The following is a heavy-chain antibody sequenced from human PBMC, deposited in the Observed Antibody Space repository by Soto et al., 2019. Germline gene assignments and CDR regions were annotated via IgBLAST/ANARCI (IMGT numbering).Heavy chain of an antibody. CDR2: IWYDGSNK. Sequence: GGSLRLSCAASGFTFSSYGMHWVRQAPGKGLEWVAVIWYDGSNKYYADSVKGRFTISRDNSKNTLYLQMNSLRAEDTAVYYCARDTHSSGPRDYYYYGMDVWGQGTTVTVSS. V-gene: IGHV3-33*01. J-gene: IGHJ6*02. D-gene: IGHD6-19*01. CDR3: ARDTHSSGPRDYYYYGMDV. CDR1: GFTFSSYG.